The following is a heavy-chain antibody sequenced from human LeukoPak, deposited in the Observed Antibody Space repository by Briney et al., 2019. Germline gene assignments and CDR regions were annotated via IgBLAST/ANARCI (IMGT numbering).Heavy chain of an antibody. D-gene: IGHD3-10*01. CDR1: GGSISSSTYY. Sequence: SETLSLTCTVSGGSISSSTYYWGWTRQSPGKGLEWIGSISYTGNTYYNPSLKSRVTISVDTSKSQFSLRLSSVTAADTAVYYCASLSYYYGSGSYAPDAFDIWGQGTMVTVSA. CDR3: ASLSYYYGSGSYAPDAFDI. J-gene: IGHJ3*02. V-gene: IGHV4-39*01. CDR2: ISYTGNT.